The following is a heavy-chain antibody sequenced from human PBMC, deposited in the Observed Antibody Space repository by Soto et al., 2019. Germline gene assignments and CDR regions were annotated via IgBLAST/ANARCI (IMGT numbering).Heavy chain of an antibody. CDR2: ISWNSGSI. CDR3: AKDIVALRSSSSSGWFDP. J-gene: IGHJ5*02. D-gene: IGHD6-6*01. Sequence: GGSLRLSCAASGFTFDDYAMHWVRQAPGKGLEWVSGISWNSGSIGYADSVKGRFTISIDNAKNSLYLQMNRLRAEDTALYYCAKDIVALRSSSSSGWFDPWGQGTLVTVSS. CDR1: GFTFDDYA. V-gene: IGHV3-9*01.